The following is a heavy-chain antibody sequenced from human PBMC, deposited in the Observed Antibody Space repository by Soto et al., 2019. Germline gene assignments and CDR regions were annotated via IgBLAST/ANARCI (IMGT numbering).Heavy chain of an antibody. Sequence: SLRLSCAASGFTFDDYAMHWVRQAPGKGLEWVSGISWNSGSIGYADSVKGRFTISRDNAKNSLYLQMNSLRAEDTALYYCAKDMSGYSYGYTLFDYWGQGTLVTVSS. CDR1: GFTFDDYA. V-gene: IGHV3-9*01. CDR3: AKDMSGYSYGYTLFDY. J-gene: IGHJ4*02. CDR2: ISWNSGSI. D-gene: IGHD5-18*01.